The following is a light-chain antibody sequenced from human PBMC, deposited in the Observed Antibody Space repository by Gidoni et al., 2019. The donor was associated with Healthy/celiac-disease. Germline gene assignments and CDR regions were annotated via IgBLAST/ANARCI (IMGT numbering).Light chain of an antibody. Sequence: DIQMPPSPSSLSASVGDRVTITCRASQSISSYLNWDQQKPGKAPKLLIYAASSLQSGVPSRFSGSGAGTDFTLTISSLQPEDFATYYCQQSYSTPEFTFGPGTKVEIK. CDR3: QQSYSTPEFT. CDR1: QSISSY. CDR2: AAS. V-gene: IGKV1-39*01. J-gene: IGKJ3*01.